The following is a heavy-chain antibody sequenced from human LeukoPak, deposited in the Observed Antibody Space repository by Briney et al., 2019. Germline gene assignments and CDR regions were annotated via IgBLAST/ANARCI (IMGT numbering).Heavy chain of an antibody. J-gene: IGHJ4*02. Sequence: GGSLRLSCAASGFTFSSYSMNWVRQAPGKGLEWVSSISSSSSYIYYADSAKGRFTISRDNAKNSLYLQMNSLRAEDTAVYYCASILSSSWYLAYFDYWGQGTLVTVSS. CDR1: GFTFSSYS. CDR2: ISSSSSYI. D-gene: IGHD6-13*01. CDR3: ASILSSSWYLAYFDY. V-gene: IGHV3-21*01.